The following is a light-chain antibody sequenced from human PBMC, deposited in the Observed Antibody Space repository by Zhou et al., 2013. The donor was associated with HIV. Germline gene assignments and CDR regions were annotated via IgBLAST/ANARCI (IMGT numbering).Light chain of an antibody. V-gene: IGKV3-20*01. CDR2: GAS. CDR3: QQYGSSPAT. J-gene: IGKJ1*01. Sequence: EIVLTQSPGTLSLSPGERATLSCRASQSVTDNYLAWYQQKPGQAPRLLIYGASSRATGIPGRFSGSGSGTDFTLTISRLEPEDFAVYYCQQYGSSPATFGQGTEVEIK. CDR1: QSVTDNY.